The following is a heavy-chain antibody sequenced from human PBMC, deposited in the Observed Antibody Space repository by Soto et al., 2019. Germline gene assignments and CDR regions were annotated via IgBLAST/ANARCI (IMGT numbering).Heavy chain of an antibody. CDR2: IIPIFGTA. Sequence: SVKVSCKASGGTFSSYAISWVRQAPGQGLEWMGGIIPIFGTANYAQRFQGRVTITADESTSTAYMELSSLRSEDTAVYYCARERITIFGVVNDAFDIWGQGTMVTVSS. V-gene: IGHV1-69*13. J-gene: IGHJ3*02. CDR1: GGTFSSYA. CDR3: ARERITIFGVVNDAFDI. D-gene: IGHD3-3*01.